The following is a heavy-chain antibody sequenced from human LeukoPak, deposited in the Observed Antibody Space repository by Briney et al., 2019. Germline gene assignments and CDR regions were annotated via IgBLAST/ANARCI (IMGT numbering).Heavy chain of an antibody. J-gene: IGHJ5*02. V-gene: IGHV3-64*01. D-gene: IGHD5-12*01. CDR1: GFTFSSYA. CDR2: ISSNGGST. CDR3: ARDLRGYGP. Sequence: GGSLRLSCAASGFTFSSYAMHWVRQAPGKGLEYVSAISSNGGSTYYANSVKGRFTISRDNSKNTLYLQMGSLRAEVMAVYYCARDLRGYGPWGQGTLVTVSS.